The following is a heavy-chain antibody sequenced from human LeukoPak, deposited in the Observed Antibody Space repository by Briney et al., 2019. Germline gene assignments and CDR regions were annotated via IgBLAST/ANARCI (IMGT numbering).Heavy chain of an antibody. Sequence: SETLSLTCTVSGVSINNNYWTWIRQPPGKGLEWIGYLYSSGSSNYNPSLKSRGTISVDTSKNQFSLKLTSVTAADTAVYYCARRRLDGYGFTTHYLDYWGQGALVTVSS. D-gene: IGHD5-18*01. CDR1: GVSINNNY. CDR2: LYSSGSS. J-gene: IGHJ4*02. V-gene: IGHV4-59*01. CDR3: ARRRLDGYGFTTHYLDY.